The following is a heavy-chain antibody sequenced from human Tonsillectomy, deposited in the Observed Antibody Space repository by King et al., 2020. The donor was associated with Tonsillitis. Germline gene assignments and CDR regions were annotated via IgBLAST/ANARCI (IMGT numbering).Heavy chain of an antibody. Sequence: VQLVESGGGLVQPGGSVRLSCAASGFTFTYAMSWVRRAPGKGLEWVSGISGSDGYTYYADSVKGRFTISRDNSKNSLYLQMNSLGAEDTAIYYCASDLXFQGRGLDLWGQGXLVTVSS. V-gene: IGHV3-23*04. CDR1: GFTFTYA. J-gene: IGHJ5*02. CDR3: ASDLXFQGRGLDL. D-gene: IGHD1-26*01. CDR2: ISGSDGYT.